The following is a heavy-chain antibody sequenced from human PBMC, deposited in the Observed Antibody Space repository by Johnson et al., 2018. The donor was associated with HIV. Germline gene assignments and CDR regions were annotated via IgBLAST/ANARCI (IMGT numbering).Heavy chain of an antibody. Sequence: MLLVESGGGLVQPGGSLRLSCAASGFTFSSYAMSWVRQAPGKGLEWVANIKQDGSETNYVDSVKGRFTISRDNPKNSLYLQMNSLRVEDTAVYYCARQRGCDIWGQGTMVTVSS. V-gene: IGHV3-7*01. J-gene: IGHJ3*02. CDR2: IKQDGSET. CDR3: ARQRGCDI. CDR1: GFTFSSYA.